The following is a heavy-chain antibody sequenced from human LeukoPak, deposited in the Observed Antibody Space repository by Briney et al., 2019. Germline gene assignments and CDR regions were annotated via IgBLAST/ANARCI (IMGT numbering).Heavy chain of an antibody. Sequence: GGSLSLSCAPSGFPYDVHAMHWLGAAPGKALEWGALISGDGGSTYYADSVKGRFTISRDNSKNSLYLQMNSLRTEDTALYYCAKDKRYYYYGMDVWGQGTTVTVSS. CDR2: ISGDGGST. J-gene: IGHJ6*02. V-gene: IGHV3-43*02. CDR1: GFPYDVHA. D-gene: IGHD6-25*01. CDR3: AKDKRYYYYGMDV.